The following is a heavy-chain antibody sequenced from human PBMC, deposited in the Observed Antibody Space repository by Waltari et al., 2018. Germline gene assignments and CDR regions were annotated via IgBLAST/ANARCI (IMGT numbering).Heavy chain of an antibody. CDR2: TSYRSKWFN. CDR1: GDSNSSNSVA. V-gene: IGHV6-1*01. D-gene: IGHD2-21*01. CDR3: TRGIHSSFDI. J-gene: IGHJ3*02. Sequence: QVQLQQSAPGLVKPSQPLSLTCAISGDSNSSNSVAWNWIRQSPSRGLEWRGMTSYRSKWFNDYAVAVKSRITINPDTSKNQFSLQLSSLTPEDTAVYYCTRGIHSSFDIWGQGTMVTVSS.